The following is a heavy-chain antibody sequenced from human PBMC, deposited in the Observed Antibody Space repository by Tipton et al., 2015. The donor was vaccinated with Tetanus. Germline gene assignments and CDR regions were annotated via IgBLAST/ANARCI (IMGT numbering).Heavy chain of an antibody. Sequence: LRLSCAASGFNFKTLGINWDRQAPGKGLEWISYSFHRGSTNYNPSLKSRVALSMDTSKNQMSLKLSSVTAAGTAVYYCARRSYCSRSRCIDAFDLWGQGSMVTVTS. CDR2: SFHRGST. CDR3: ARRSYCSRSRCIDAFDL. J-gene: IGHJ3*01. V-gene: IGHV4-59*11. CDR1: GFNFKTLG. D-gene: IGHD2-2*01.